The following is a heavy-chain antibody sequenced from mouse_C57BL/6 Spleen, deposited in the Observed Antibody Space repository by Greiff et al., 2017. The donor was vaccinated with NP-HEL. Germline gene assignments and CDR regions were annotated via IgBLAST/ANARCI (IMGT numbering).Heavy chain of an antibody. V-gene: IGHV1-82*01. D-gene: IGHD2-2*01. Sequence: QVQLQQSGPELVKPGASVKISCKASGYAFSSSWMNWVKQRPGKGLEWIGRIYPGDGDTNYNGKFKGKATLTADKSSSTAYMQLSSLTSEDSAVYYCAPYGYDGFAYWGQGTLVTVSA. CDR2: IYPGDGDT. CDR3: APYGYDGFAY. CDR1: GYAFSSSW. J-gene: IGHJ3*01.